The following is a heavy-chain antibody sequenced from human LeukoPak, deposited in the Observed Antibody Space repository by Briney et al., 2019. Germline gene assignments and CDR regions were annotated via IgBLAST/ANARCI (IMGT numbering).Heavy chain of an antibody. CDR1: GGSISSSSYY. CDR3: ASGRYFDWLSAWNWFDP. Sequence: SETLSLTCTVSGGSISSSSYYWGWIRQPPGKGLEWIGSIYYSGSTYYNPSLKSRVTISVDTSKNQFSLKLSSVTAADTAVYYCASGRYFDWLSAWNWFDPWGQGTLVTVSS. CDR2: IYYSGST. D-gene: IGHD3-9*01. J-gene: IGHJ5*02. V-gene: IGHV4-39*01.